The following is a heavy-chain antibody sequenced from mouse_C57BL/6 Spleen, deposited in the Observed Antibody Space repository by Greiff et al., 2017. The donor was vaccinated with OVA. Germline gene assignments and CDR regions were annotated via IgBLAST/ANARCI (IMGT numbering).Heavy chain of an antibody. CDR3: ARRDSNYGDY. CDR2: IHPNSGST. V-gene: IGHV1-64*01. D-gene: IGHD2-5*01. J-gene: IGHJ2*01. CDR1: GYTFTSYW. Sequence: QVQLKEPGAELVKPGASVKLSCKASGYTFTSYWMHWVKQRPGQGLEWIGMIHPNSGSTNYNEKFKSKATLTVDKSSSTAYMQLSSLTSEDSAVYYCARRDSNYGDYWGQGTTLTVSS.